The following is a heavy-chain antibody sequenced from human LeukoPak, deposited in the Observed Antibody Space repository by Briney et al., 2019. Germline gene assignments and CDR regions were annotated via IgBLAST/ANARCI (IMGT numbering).Heavy chain of an antibody. V-gene: IGHV1-69*13. CDR2: IIPMYGTT. D-gene: IGHD3/OR15-3a*01. CDR3: ARMDLDASPDY. CDR1: GGTFSIYA. Sequence: SVKVSCKASGGTFSIYAFNWVRQAPGQGLEWMGGIIPMYGTTKYAQKFQGRVTITADVSTSTTYMELNSLRSEDTAVYYCARMDLDASPDYWGQGTLVTVSS. J-gene: IGHJ4*02.